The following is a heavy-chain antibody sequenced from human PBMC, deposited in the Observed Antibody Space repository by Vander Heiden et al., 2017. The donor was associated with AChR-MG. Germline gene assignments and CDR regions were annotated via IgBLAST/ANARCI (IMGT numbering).Heavy chain of an antibody. CDR2: ISYDGSNK. Sequence: QVQLVESGGGMVQPGRSLRLSCAASGFTFSSYGMHWVRQAPGKGLEWVAVISYDGSNKYYADSVKGRFTISRDNSKNTLYLQMNSLRAEDTAVYYCAKSTICSGGSCYQDYWGQGSLVTVSS. CDR1: GFTFSSYG. D-gene: IGHD2-15*01. V-gene: IGHV3-30*18. CDR3: AKSTICSGGSCYQDY. J-gene: IGHJ4*02.